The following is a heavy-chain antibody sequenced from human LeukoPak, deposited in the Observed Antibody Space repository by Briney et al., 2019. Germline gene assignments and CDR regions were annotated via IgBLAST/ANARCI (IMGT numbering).Heavy chain of an antibody. V-gene: IGHV3-48*01. CDR3: ARGCGGECYWGDY. D-gene: IGHD2-21*01. CDR1: GFTFSSYS. CDR2: ISSSSSTI. Sequence: GGSLRLSCAASGFTFSSYSMNWVRQAPGKGLEWVSYISSSSSTIYYADSVKGRFTISRDNAKNSLYLQMNSLRAEDTAVYYCARGCGGECYWGDYWGQGTLVTVSS. J-gene: IGHJ4*02.